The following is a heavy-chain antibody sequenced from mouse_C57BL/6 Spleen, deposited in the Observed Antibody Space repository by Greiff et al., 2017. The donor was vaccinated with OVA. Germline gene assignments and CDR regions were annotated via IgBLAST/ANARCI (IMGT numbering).Heavy chain of an antibody. J-gene: IGHJ4*01. CDR2: IDPSDSYT. CDR3: ARRGYYGNPYAMDY. Sequence: QVQLQQPGAELVMPGASVKLSCKASGYTFTSYWMHWVKQRPGQGLEWIGEIDPSDSYTNYNQKFKGKSTLTVDKSSSTAYMQLSSLTSEDSVVYYCARRGYYGNPYAMDYWGQGTSVTVST. D-gene: IGHD2-1*01. CDR1: GYTFTSYW. V-gene: IGHV1-69*01.